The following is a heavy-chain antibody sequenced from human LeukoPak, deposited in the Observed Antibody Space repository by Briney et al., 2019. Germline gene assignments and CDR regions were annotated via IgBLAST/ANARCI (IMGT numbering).Heavy chain of an antibody. J-gene: IGHJ4*02. V-gene: IGHV3-66*02. CDR3: TKRSRGYYDY. CDR1: GFTVSTDN. Sequence: VGSLRLSCAASGFTVSTDNMSWVRQVPGKGLEWVSVVYSGNDGTNYADSVRGRFTISRDDSKNMVYLQMNNLRLEDAAVYYCTKRSRGYYDYWGQGTLVTVSS. CDR2: VYSGNDGT. D-gene: IGHD3-10*01.